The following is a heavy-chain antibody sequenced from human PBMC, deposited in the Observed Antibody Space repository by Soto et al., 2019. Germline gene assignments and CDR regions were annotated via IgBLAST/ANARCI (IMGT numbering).Heavy chain of an antibody. V-gene: IGHV4-31*03. J-gene: IGHJ4*02. CDR2: IYHSGRT. CDR1: GVSISSGGYY. CDR3: ASVIGGDSVYYFDY. Sequence: SETLSLTCTVSGVSISSGGYYWGWIRQHPGKGLEWIGNIYHSGRTYYNPSLKSRVIMSVDTSKNHFSLNLNSVTAADTAMYFCASVIGGDSVYYFDYRGQGTLVTASS. D-gene: IGHD4-17*01.